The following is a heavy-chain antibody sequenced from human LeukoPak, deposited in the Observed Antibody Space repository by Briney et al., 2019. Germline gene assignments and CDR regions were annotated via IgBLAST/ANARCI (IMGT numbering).Heavy chain of an antibody. D-gene: IGHD3-3*01. CDR2: IYTSGST. V-gene: IGHV4-4*07. Sequence: SETLSLTCTVSGGSISSYYWSWIRQPAGKGLEWIGRIYTSGSTNYNPSLKSRVTMSVDTSKNQFSLKLSSVTAADTAVYYCARGVRRAYYDFWSGYYTEEIFDYWGQGTLVTVSS. J-gene: IGHJ4*02. CDR1: GGSISSYY. CDR3: ARGVRRAYYDFWSGYYTEEIFDY.